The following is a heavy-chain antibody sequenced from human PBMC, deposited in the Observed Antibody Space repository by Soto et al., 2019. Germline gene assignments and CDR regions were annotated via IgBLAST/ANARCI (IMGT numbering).Heavy chain of an antibody. V-gene: IGHV1-69*13. D-gene: IGHD6-19*01. CDR3: ASAYSSGWTNFDY. CDR2: IIPIFGTA. Sequence: SVKVSCKASGGTFSSYAISWVRQAPGQGLEWMGGIIPIFGTANYAQKFQGRVTITADESTSTAYMELSSLRSEDTAVYYCASAYSSGWTNFDYWGQGTLVTVSS. CDR1: GGTFSSYA. J-gene: IGHJ4*02.